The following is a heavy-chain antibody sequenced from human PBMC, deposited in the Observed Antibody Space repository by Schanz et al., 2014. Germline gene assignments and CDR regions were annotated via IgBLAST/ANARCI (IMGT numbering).Heavy chain of an antibody. D-gene: IGHD3-3*02. Sequence: QVPLQESGPALVKPSETLSLTCAVYGGSFSGYYWTWIRQPPGKGLQWIGEIHHSGSIIYNPSLRSGVTISMDTSKNQFFLKVTSVTAADTAVYYCARHLVNAYGMDVWGQGTAVTVSS. CDR1: GGSFSGYY. CDR3: ARHLVNAYGMDV. V-gene: IGHV4-34*10. CDR2: IHHSGSI. J-gene: IGHJ6*02.